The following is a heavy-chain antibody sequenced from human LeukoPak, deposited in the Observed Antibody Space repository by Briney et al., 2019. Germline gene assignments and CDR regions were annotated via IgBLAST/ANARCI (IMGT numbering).Heavy chain of an antibody. CDR2: ISWNSGSI. V-gene: IGHV3-9*01. Sequence: PGRSLRLSCAASGFTFDDYAMHWVRQAPGKGLEWVSGISWNSGSIGYADSAKGRFTISRDNAKNSLYLQMNSLRAEDTALYYCAKDISRITMIVVGAFDIWGQGTMVTVSS. J-gene: IGHJ3*02. D-gene: IGHD3-22*01. CDR1: GFTFDDYA. CDR3: AKDISRITMIVVGAFDI.